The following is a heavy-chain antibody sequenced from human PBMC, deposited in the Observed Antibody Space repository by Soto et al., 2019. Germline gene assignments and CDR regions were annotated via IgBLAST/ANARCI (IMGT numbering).Heavy chain of an antibody. J-gene: IGHJ4*02. Sequence: DVQLVESGGGLVQPGGSRKLSCEASEFTFIGSSLPWAGQAPGKGLEWVGRIRSKTTNYATAYAASVKDRFTISRDDSKNTTYLQMSSLKTEDTAVYYCTPEGAGFKYWGQGTLVTVSS. CDR2: IRSKTTNYAT. CDR1: EFTFIGSS. CDR3: TPEGAGFKY. D-gene: IGHD1-26*01. V-gene: IGHV3-73*02.